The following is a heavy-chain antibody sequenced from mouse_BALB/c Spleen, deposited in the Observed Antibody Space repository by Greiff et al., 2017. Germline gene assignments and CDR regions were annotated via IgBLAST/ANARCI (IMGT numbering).Heavy chain of an antibody. CDR2: ISYDGSN. J-gene: IGHJ4*01. CDR1: GYSFTSGYF. CDR3: ASGGYGNYYYAIDY. D-gene: IGHD2-1*01. Sequence: EVKLMESGPGLVKPSQSLSLTCSVTGYSFTSGYFWNWIRQVPGNKLEWRGFISYDGSNNYNPSLKNRIPITRDTSINQFFLKLTSVTTEATAAYYGASGGYGNYYYAIDYWGQGTSVTVSA. V-gene: IGHV3-6*02.